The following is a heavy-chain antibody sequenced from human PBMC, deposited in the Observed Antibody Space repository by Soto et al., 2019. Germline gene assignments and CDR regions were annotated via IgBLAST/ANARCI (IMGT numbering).Heavy chain of an antibody. CDR2: IYYSGST. J-gene: IGHJ6*02. D-gene: IGHD2-21*01. V-gene: IGHV4-31*03. CDR3: ARDKDGGEGGYYYGMDV. CDR1: GGSISSGGYY. Sequence: KASETLSLTCTVSGGSISSGGYYWSWIRQHPGKGLEWIGYIYYSGSTYYNPSLKSRVTISVGTSKNQFSLKLSSVTAADTAVYYCARDKDGGEGGYYYGMDVWGQGTTVTVSS.